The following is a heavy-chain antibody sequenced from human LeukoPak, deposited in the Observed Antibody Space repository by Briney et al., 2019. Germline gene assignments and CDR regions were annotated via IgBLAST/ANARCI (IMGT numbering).Heavy chain of an antibody. CDR1: GYTFTGYY. J-gene: IGHJ6*03. V-gene: IGHV1-2*02. CDR3: ARAISGGYYYYMDV. Sequence: ASVKVSCKASGYTFTGYYMHWVRQAPRQGLEWMGWINLNSGGTNYAQKFQGRVTMTGDTSISTAYMELTRLISDDTAVYYCARAISGGYYYYMDVWGKGTTVTISS. D-gene: IGHD3-10*01. CDR2: INLNSGGT.